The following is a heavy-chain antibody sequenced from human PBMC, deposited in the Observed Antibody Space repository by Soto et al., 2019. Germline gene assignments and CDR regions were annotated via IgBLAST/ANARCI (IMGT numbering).Heavy chain of an antibody. J-gene: IGHJ6*03. V-gene: IGHV3-48*01. Sequence: PGGSLRLSCAASGFTFSSYSMNWVRQAPGKGLEWVSYISSSSSTIYYADSVKGRFTISRDNAKNSLYLQMNSLRAEDTAVYYCAREGITIFGVVTDAYYYYYMDVWGKGTTVTVSS. CDR3: AREGITIFGVVTDAYYYYYMDV. D-gene: IGHD3-3*01. CDR2: ISSSSSTI. CDR1: GFTFSSYS.